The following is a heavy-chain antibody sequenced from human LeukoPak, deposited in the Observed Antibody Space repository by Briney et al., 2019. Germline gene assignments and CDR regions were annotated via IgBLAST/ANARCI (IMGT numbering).Heavy chain of an antibody. D-gene: IGHD1-7*01. CDR3: TIGVNYAFDD. CDR1: GFILSDSG. J-gene: IGHJ4*02. Sequence: PGGSLRLSCTASGFILSDSGFDWARQAPGKGLEWVAFLRYDGRSKYYLDAVKGRFTISRDNSKNTVYLQMDSLRPEDTAVYYCTIGVNYAFDDWGQGTLVTVSS. CDR2: LRYDGRSK. V-gene: IGHV3-30*02.